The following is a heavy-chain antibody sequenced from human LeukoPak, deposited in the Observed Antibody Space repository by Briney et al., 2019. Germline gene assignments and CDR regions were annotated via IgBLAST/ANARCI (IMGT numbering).Heavy chain of an antibody. V-gene: IGHV4-38-2*02. CDR2: IYHSGSA. CDR3: ARVTAEYSGSYSDY. CDR1: DYSISSGYY. J-gene: IGHJ4*02. Sequence: SETLSLTCSVSDYSISSGYYWGWIRQPPGKGLEWIGSMEWIGSIYHSGSAYYNPSLKSRVTISVDTSKNQFSLKLSSVTAADTAVYYCARVTAEYSGSYSDYWGQGTLVTVSS. D-gene: IGHD1-26*01.